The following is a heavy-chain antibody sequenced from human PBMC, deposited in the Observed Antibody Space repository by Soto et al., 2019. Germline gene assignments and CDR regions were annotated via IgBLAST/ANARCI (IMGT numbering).Heavy chain of an antibody. D-gene: IGHD2-2*01. Sequence: ASVKVSCKASGYTFTGYYMHWVRQAPGQGLEWMGWINPNSGGTNYAQKFQGWVTMTRDTSISTAYMELSRLRSDDTAVYYCARDLVVPAAAYYYGMDVWGQGTTVTVSS. J-gene: IGHJ6*02. CDR3: ARDLVVPAAAYYYGMDV. V-gene: IGHV1-2*04. CDR1: GYTFTGYY. CDR2: INPNSGGT.